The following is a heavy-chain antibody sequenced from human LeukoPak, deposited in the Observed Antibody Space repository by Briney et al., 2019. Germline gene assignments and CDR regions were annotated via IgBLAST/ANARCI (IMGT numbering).Heavy chain of an antibody. D-gene: IGHD3-10*01. J-gene: IGHJ4*02. Sequence: PGGSLRLSCAASGFTFSTYSMSWVRQAPGKGLEWIGRIKSKTDGETTNYAEPVRGRFTISRDDSKSAVYLQMNSLKIEDTAVYYCTTDLGTYYHGSQRLIPIDYWGQGTLVTVSS. CDR2: IKSKTDGETT. V-gene: IGHV3-15*01. CDR3: TTDLGTYYHGSQRLIPIDY. CDR1: GFTFSTYS.